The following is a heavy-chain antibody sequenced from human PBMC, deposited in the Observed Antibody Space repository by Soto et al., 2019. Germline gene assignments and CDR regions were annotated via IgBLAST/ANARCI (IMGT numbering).Heavy chain of an antibody. CDR1: GGTFSSYT. D-gene: IGHD4-4*01. CDR3: AMSDDFINPEGPISFY. CDR2: INPIIGKA. J-gene: IGHJ4*02. Sequence: QVQLVQSGAEVKKPGSSVKVSCKASGGTFSSYTFIWVRQGPGQGLEWLGRINPIIGKATSAQNIQGRVTITADKSTSTANLELSNLRSEDTAVYYCAMSDDFINPEGPISFYWGQATLVTVSS. V-gene: IGHV1-69*02.